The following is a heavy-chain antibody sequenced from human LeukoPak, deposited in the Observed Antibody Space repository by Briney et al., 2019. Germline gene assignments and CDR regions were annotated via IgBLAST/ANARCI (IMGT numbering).Heavy chain of an antibody. V-gene: IGHV1-69-2*01. Sequence: ASVKISCKVSGYTFTDYYMHWVQQAPGKGLEGRGLVDPEDGETIYAEKFQGRVTMTANTSTDTAYMELSSLRSEDTAVYYCATASNIMGPPYWGQGTLVTVSS. CDR1: GYTFTDYY. D-gene: IGHD1-26*01. CDR3: ATASNIMGPPY. J-gene: IGHJ4*02. CDR2: VDPEDGET.